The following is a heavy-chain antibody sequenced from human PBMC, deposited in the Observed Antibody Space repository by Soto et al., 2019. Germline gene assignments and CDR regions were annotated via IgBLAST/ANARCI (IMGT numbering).Heavy chain of an antibody. CDR1: GGTFSSYT. J-gene: IGHJ5*02. CDR2: IIAILGIA. D-gene: IGHD3-10*01. CDR3: ASWCAESGWFDP. Sequence: QVQLVQSGAEVKKPGSSVKVSCKASGGTFSSYTISWVRQAPGQGLEWMGRIIAILGIANYAQKFQGRVTITADNTTSTAYMELSSLRSEDTAVYYCASWCAESGWFDPWGQGTLVTVSS. V-gene: IGHV1-69*02.